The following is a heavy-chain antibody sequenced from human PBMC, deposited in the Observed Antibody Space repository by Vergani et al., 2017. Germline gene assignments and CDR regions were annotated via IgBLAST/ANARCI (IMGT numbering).Heavy chain of an antibody. Sequence: QVQLVESGGGVVQPGGSLRLSCAASGFTFSSYGMHWVRQAPGKGLEWVAFIRYDGSNKYYADSVKGRFTISRDNSKNTLYLQMNSLRAEDTAVYYCARAESYYDFWSGQGYYYYYGMDVWGQGTTVTVSS. CDR3: ARAESYYDFWSGQGYYYYYGMDV. CDR2: IRYDGSNK. V-gene: IGHV3-30*02. J-gene: IGHJ6*02. CDR1: GFTFSSYG. D-gene: IGHD3-3*01.